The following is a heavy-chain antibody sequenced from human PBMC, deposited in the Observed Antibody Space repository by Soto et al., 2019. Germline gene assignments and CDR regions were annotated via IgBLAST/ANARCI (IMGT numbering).Heavy chain of an antibody. CDR2: IWYDGSNK. J-gene: IGHJ4*02. V-gene: IGHV3-33*01. D-gene: IGHD3-22*01. CDR3: ARAPGKRVSSGSLDY. Sequence: QVQLVESGGGVVQPGRSLRLSCAASGFTFSSYGMHWVRQAPGKGLEWVAVIWYDGSNKYYADSVKGRFTISRDNSKNTLYLQMNSLRAEDTAVYYCARAPGKRVSSGSLDYWGQGTLVTVSS. CDR1: GFTFSSYG.